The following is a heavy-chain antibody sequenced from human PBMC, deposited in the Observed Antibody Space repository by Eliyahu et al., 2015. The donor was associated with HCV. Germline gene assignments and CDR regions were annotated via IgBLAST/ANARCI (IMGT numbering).Heavy chain of an antibody. J-gene: IGHJ4*02. Sequence: QFQLVQSGAEVKKPGASVKVXCEAXGYTFTSYXXSWVRRAXGQGLEWMGGINAYSGKXNYAQNFQGRVTMTTDTSTNTAYMELWSLTSDDTAVYYCVRDRKGDSYWVYWGQGTLVTVSS. CDR3: VRDRKGDSYWVY. D-gene: IGHD2-21*02. V-gene: IGHV1-18*01. CDR2: INAYSGKX. CDR1: GYTFTSYX.